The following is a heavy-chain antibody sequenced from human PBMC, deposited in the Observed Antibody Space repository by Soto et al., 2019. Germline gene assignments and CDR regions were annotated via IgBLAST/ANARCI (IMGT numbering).Heavy chain of an antibody. Sequence: QVELVQSGAEVKNPGSSVKVSCKTSGGTFNSYLLDWVRQAPGQGLEWMGRIIPIFGTPYYAQKFQGRVTITADKSTSTVYMELSSLRSDDTAVYFCARGLECRGYCLDKPTWFAPWGQGTLVTVSS. V-gene: IGHV1-69*06. J-gene: IGHJ5*02. CDR2: IIPIFGTP. CDR3: ARGLECRGYCLDKPTWFAP. CDR1: GGTFNSYL. D-gene: IGHD2-15*01.